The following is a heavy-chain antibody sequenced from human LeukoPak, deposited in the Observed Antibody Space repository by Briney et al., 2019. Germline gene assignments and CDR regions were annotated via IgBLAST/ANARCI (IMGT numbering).Heavy chain of an antibody. Sequence: GGTLRLSCAASGFTFSNHGMNWVRQAPGKGLEWVSGISPSGDITYYADSVKGRFTISRDDAKNSLYLQMNSLRAEDTALYYCARIGIYGDFGRYFDYWGQGTLVTVSS. J-gene: IGHJ4*02. CDR2: ISPSGDIT. D-gene: IGHD4-17*01. V-gene: IGHV3-23*01. CDR1: GFTFSNHG. CDR3: ARIGIYGDFGRYFDY.